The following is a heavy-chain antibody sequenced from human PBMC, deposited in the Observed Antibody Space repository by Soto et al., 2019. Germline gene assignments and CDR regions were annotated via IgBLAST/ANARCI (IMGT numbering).Heavy chain of an antibody. V-gene: IGHV3-30*04. CDR2: IAYDGSNR. CDR3: ARDLQAGSDNVNWFAP. D-gene: IGHD6-19*01. CDR1: GFSISRSA. J-gene: IGHJ5*02. Sequence: QVQLVESGGGVVQPGRSLRLSCAASGFSISRSAMHWVRQAPGKGLEWVAVIAYDGSNRWYADSAKGRFTISRDNSTNTVYLQLSSLRCEDTAVYYCARDLQAGSDNVNWFAPWGQGTLVTVSS.